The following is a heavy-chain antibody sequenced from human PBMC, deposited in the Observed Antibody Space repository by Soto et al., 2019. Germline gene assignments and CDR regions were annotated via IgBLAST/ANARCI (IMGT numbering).Heavy chain of an antibody. J-gene: IGHJ5*02. V-gene: IGHV4-4*07. CDR2: VDASGNT. D-gene: IGHD1-26*01. CDR1: GHSISADY. Sequence: QVQLQESGPGLVKASETLSLSCTVSGHSISADYWSWIRQPAGKRLEWIGRVDASGNTNYNPSLKGRVTMAGETAKNQVFLKGRSLTAADTAMYFCAGDVGGSGVPHWFDPWGQGALVTVSS. CDR3: AGDVGGSGVPHWFDP.